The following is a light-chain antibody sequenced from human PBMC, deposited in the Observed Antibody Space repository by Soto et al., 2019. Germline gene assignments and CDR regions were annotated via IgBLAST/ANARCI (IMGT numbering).Light chain of an antibody. Sequence: EIVLTQSPGTLSLSPGERATLSCRASQSVGNYLAWYQQKPGQAPRLLIYDASNRATGIPARFSGSGSGTDFTLTISNLEPEDFAVYYCQHRRTFGPGTKVDIK. CDR2: DAS. V-gene: IGKV3-11*01. CDR1: QSVGNY. CDR3: QHRRT. J-gene: IGKJ3*01.